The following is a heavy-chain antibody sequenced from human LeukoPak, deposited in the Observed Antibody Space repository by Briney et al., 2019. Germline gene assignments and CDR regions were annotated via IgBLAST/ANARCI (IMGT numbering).Heavy chain of an antibody. CDR2: IKPDGTEK. V-gene: IGHV3-7*05. D-gene: IGHD2-15*01. CDR3: LSAAGS. Sequence: GGSLRLSCAASGLTFSNFRRNWVRQAPGKGLEWVASIKPDGTEKYYVDSVKGRFTISRDNAKKSFYLQTNSLRPEDTAVYYALSAAGSWGQGTPVTVSS. CDR1: GLTFSNFR. J-gene: IGHJ5*02.